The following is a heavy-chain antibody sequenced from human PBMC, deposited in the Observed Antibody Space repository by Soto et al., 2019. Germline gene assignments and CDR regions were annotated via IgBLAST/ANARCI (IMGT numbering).Heavy chain of an antibody. CDR2: ISSSSSYI. D-gene: IGHD6-6*01. CDR3: ARVILPRAARSIDY. CDR1: GFTFSSYS. Sequence: VGSLRLSCAASGFTFSSYSMNWVRQAPGKGLEWVSSISSSSSYIYYADSVKGRFTISRDNAKNSLYLQMNSLRAEDTAVYYCARVILPRAARSIDYWGQGTLVTVSS. J-gene: IGHJ4*02. V-gene: IGHV3-21*01.